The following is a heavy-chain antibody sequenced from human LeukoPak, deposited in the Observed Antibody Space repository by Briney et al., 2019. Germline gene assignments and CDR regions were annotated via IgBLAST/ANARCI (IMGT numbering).Heavy chain of an antibody. CDR3: ASTVDYYGSGRLTTPNNWFDP. D-gene: IGHD3-10*01. Sequence: SVKVSCKASGGTFSRYTISWVRQAPGQGLEWMGRIIPILGIANYAQKFQGRVTITADKSTSTAYMELSSLRSEDTAVYYCASTVDYYGSGRLTTPNNWFDPWGQGTLVTVSS. CDR1: GGTFSRYT. J-gene: IGHJ5*02. V-gene: IGHV1-69*02. CDR2: IIPILGIA.